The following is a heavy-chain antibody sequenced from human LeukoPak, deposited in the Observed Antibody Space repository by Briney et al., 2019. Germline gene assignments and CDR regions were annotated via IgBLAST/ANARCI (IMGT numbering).Heavy chain of an antibody. V-gene: IGHV3-23*01. Sequence: SGGSLRLSCAASGFTFSSYGMTWVRQAPGKGLEWVSGISGGPVSTNYADSVKGRFTISRDNSKNTLYLQMGSLRAEDMAVYYCARRGSYYDSSGYPYYYYYMDVWGKGTTVTISS. CDR3: ARRGSYYDSSGYPYYYYYMDV. J-gene: IGHJ6*03. CDR1: GFTFSSYG. CDR2: ISGGPVST. D-gene: IGHD3-22*01.